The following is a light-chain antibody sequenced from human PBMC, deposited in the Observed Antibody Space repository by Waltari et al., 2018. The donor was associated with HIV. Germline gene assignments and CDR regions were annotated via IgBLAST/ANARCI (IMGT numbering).Light chain of an antibody. V-gene: IGLV2-11*01. CDR2: VVN. CDR1: SSDVGNGYNY. J-gene: IGLJ3*02. Sequence: QSALTQPRSVSGSPGQSVTISCTGTSSDVGNGYNYVSWYQQHPGKAPKLIIYVVNKRPSGVPDRFSGSKSDNTASLTISGLQAEDEADYYCCSFAGTYTVFGGGTKLTVL. CDR3: CSFAGTYTV.